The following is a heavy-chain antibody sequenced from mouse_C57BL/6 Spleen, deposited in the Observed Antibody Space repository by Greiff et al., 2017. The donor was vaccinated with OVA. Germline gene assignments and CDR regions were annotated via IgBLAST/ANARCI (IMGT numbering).Heavy chain of an antibody. CDR2: INPSSGYT. J-gene: IGHJ1*03. CDR1: GYTFTSYT. D-gene: IGHD2-2*01. V-gene: IGHV1-4*01. Sequence: QVHVKQSGAELARPGASVKMSCKASGYTFTSYTMHWVKQRPGQGLEWIGYINPSSGYTKYNQKFKDKATLTADKSSSTAYMQLSSLTSEDSAVYYCARCGTMVTTDWYFDVWGTGTTVTVSS. CDR3: ARCGTMVTTDWYFDV.